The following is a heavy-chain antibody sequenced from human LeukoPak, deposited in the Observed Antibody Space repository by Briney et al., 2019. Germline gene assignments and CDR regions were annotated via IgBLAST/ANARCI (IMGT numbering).Heavy chain of an antibody. CDR3: ARSAGDDSSGYYQDWGSAFDI. V-gene: IGHV3-7*03. CDR1: GFTYNTYW. D-gene: IGHD3-22*01. Sequence: SGGSLRLSCVASGFTYNTYWMSWIRQAPGKGLEWVANIKEDENEKHYGDSVKGRFIISRDNAQNSMYLQMNSLRAEDTAVYYCARSAGDDSSGYYQDWGSAFDIWGQGTMVTVSS. CDR2: IKEDENEK. J-gene: IGHJ3*02.